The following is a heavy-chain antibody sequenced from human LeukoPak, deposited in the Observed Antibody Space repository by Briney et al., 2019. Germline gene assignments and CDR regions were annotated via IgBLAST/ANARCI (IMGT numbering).Heavy chain of an antibody. Sequence: GGSLRLSCAASGFSFSNYWMHWVRQAPGKGLVWVSYINGDGSRIGLADSVKGRFTISRDNAENTLYLQMNSLRAEDTAVYYCANEIRPNDYWGQGTQVTVSS. CDR3: ANEIRPNDY. V-gene: IGHV3-74*01. CDR2: INGDGSRI. D-gene: IGHD4-17*01. CDR1: GFSFSNYW. J-gene: IGHJ4*02.